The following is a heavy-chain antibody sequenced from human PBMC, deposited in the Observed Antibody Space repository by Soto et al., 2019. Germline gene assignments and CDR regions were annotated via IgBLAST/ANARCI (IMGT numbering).Heavy chain of an antibody. V-gene: IGHV1-3*01. D-gene: IGHD2-15*01. J-gene: IGHJ5*02. Sequence: GASVKVSCKASGYTFTVYYMHWVRQAPGQRLEWMGWINPDNGNTKSSQKFQDRVIITRDTSASTAYMDLSSLRSEDTAVYYCARGIATGQLDPWGQGTLVTVSS. CDR3: ARGIATGQLDP. CDR2: INPDNGNT. CDR1: GYTFTVYY.